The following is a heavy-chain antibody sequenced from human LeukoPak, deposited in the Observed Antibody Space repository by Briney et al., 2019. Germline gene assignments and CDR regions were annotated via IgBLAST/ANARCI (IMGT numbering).Heavy chain of an antibody. CDR1: GFTFAKYA. J-gene: IGHJ4*02. CDR2: ISSTNDV. Sequence: GGSLRLSCAASGFTFAKYALNWFRHTPGKGLEWLSYISSTNDVYYADSVKGRFTISRDNAKQSLYLQMNSLRAEDTAVYYCARDDKWAFDYWGQGTLVTVSS. V-gene: IGHV3-69-1*02. D-gene: IGHD1-26*01. CDR3: ARDDKWAFDY.